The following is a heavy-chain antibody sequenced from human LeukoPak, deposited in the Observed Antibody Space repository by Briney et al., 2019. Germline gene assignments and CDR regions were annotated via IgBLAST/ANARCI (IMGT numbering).Heavy chain of an antibody. D-gene: IGHD6-19*01. Sequence: GGSLRLSCAASGFTFSTYAMSWVGPAPGQGLELVSSITSSGYDTYYRDSVKGRFTISRDNSENTLYLQMNSLRPEDTAMYYCAKDSRETLAGTEDYWGRGTLVTVSS. V-gene: IGHV3-23*01. CDR1: GFTFSTYA. J-gene: IGHJ4*02. CDR2: ITSSGYDT. CDR3: AKDSRETLAGTEDY.